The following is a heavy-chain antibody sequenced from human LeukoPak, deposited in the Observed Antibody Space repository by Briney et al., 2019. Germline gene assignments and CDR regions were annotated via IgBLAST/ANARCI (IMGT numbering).Heavy chain of an antibody. CDR3: AREPIYGLNFDY. CDR1: GFTFSSYG. V-gene: IGHV3-33*01. CDR2: IWYDGSNK. D-gene: IGHD2/OR15-2a*01. Sequence: PGGSLRLSCAASGFTFSSYGMHWVRQAPGKGLEWVAVIWYDGSNKYYADSVKGRFTISRDNSKNTLYLQMNSLGAEDTAVYYCAREPIYGLNFDYWGQGTLVTVSS. J-gene: IGHJ4*02.